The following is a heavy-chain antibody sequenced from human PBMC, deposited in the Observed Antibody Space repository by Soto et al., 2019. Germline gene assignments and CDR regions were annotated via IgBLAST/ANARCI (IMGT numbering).Heavy chain of an antibody. V-gene: IGHV4-31*03. CDR2: IYYSGST. CDR3: ARAEGPGLRFLEWLANDY. CDR1: GGSISSGGYY. D-gene: IGHD3-3*01. J-gene: IGHJ4*02. Sequence: SETLSLTCTVSGGSISSGGYYWSWIRQHPGKGLEWIGYIYYSGSTYYNPSLKSRVTISVDTSKNQFSLKLSSVTAADTAVYYCARAEGPGLRFLEWLANDYCAQGTLVTVSS.